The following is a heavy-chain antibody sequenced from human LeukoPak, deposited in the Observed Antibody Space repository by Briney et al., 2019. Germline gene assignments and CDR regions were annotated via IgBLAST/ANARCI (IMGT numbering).Heavy chain of an antibody. D-gene: IGHD3-10*01. CDR2: ISSSSTI. J-gene: IGHJ4*02. V-gene: IGHV3-48*04. Sequence: PGGSLRLSCAASGFTFSSYSMNWVRQAPGKGLEWVSYISSSSTIYYADSVKGRFTISRDNAKNSLYLQMNSLRAEDTAVYYCARDNVGEWSDYWGQGTLVTVSS. CDR3: ARDNVGEWSDY. CDR1: GFTFSSYS.